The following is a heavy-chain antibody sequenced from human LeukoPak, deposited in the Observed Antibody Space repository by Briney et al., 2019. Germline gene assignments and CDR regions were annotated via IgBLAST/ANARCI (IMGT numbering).Heavy chain of an antibody. Sequence: WGSLRLSCAASGFTFSSYEMNWVRQAPGKGLEWVSSISSSSSYIYSADSLKGRFTISRDNAKNSLYLQMNSLRAEDTAVYYCATTITGTTIDAFDIWGQGTMVTVSS. CDR3: ATTITGTTIDAFDI. D-gene: IGHD1-7*01. CDR1: GFTFSSYE. J-gene: IGHJ3*02. V-gene: IGHV3-21*01. CDR2: ISSSSSYI.